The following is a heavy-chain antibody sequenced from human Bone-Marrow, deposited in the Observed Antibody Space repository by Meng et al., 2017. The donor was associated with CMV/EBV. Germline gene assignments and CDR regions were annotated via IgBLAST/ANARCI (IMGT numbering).Heavy chain of an antibody. CDR3: ARSGNSEYNYYGMDV. V-gene: IGHV3-21*01. J-gene: IGHJ6*02. D-gene: IGHD4-23*01. CDR2: ISSSSSYI. Sequence: GGSLRLSCAASGFTFSSYSMNWVRQAPGKGLEWVSSISSSSSYIYYADSVKGRFTISRDNAKNSLYLQMNSLRAEDTAVYYCARSGNSEYNYYGMDVWGQGTTVTVSS. CDR1: GFTFSSYS.